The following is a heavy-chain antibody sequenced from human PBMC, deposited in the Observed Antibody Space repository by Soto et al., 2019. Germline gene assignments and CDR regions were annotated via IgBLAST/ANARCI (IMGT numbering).Heavy chain of an antibody. J-gene: IGHJ6*02. CDR3: ARSSGHFLAYCMDV. CDR2: IYVDDSDT. CDR1: GYSFTNYW. Sequence: GESLKISCQGSGYSFTNYWIGWVRQMPGKGLEWMGIIYVDDSDTRYSPSFQGQVLISADKSISTAYLQWGSLKASDTAIYYCARSSGHFLAYCMDVGCQEATVAVSS. D-gene: IGHD3-3*01. V-gene: IGHV5-51*01.